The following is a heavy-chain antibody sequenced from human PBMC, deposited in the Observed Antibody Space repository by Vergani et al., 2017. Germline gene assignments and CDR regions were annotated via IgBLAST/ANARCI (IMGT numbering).Heavy chain of an antibody. CDR3: ARSRPYCTSGSCPAI. CDR1: GGSIRSYY. V-gene: IGHV4-4*09. CDR2: IHTGGST. J-gene: IGHJ4*02. Sequence: QVQLQESGPGLVKPSETLSLTCTVSGGSIRSYYWSWIRQPPGKGPEWIGHIHTGGSTDLNPSFKSRVSISVDTSKSQFSLKLNSVTVADTAVYYCARSRPYCTSGSCPAIWGQGTLVTVSS. D-gene: IGHD2-15*01.